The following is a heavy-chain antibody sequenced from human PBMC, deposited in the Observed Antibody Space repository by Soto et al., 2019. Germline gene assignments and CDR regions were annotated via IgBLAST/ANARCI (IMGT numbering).Heavy chain of an antibody. D-gene: IGHD3-3*01. CDR3: AKHPGVAAGWFDP. V-gene: IGHV3-23*01. CDR2: IDSAIDAS. CDR1: GFAFTNYA. Sequence: GGSLRLSCAASGFAFTNYAMGWVRQAPGKGLEWVTSIDSAIDASYYAASVKGRFTVSRDNSKNTLYLQMNNLRAEDTAIYYCAKHPGVAAGWFDPWGQGSLVTVSS. J-gene: IGHJ5*02.